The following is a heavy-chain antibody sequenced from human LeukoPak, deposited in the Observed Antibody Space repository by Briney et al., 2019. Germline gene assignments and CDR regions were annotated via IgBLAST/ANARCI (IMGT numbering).Heavy chain of an antibody. CDR2: INSNSGGT. CDR3: ARELNYDSSGYYFDY. V-gene: IGHV1-2*02. J-gene: IGHJ4*02. Sequence: ASVKVSCKASGYTFTVYFMHWVRQAPGQGLEWMGWINSNSGGTNYAQKFQGRVTMTRDTSISTAYMELSRLRSDDMAVYYCARELNYDSSGYYFDYWGQGTLVTVSS. CDR1: GYTFTVYF. D-gene: IGHD3-22*01.